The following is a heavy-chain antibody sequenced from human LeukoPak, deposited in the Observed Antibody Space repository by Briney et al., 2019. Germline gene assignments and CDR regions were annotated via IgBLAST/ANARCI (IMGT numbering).Heavy chain of an antibody. CDR3: ARGYSSSWYYFDY. CDR1: GFTFSSYN. Sequence: GGSLRLSCAASGFTFSSYNMNWVRQAPGKGLEWVSSISSSSYIYYADSVKGRFTISRDNAKNSLHLQMNSLRAEDTAVYYCARGYSSSWYYFDYWGQGTLVTVSS. V-gene: IGHV3-21*01. D-gene: IGHD6-13*01. J-gene: IGHJ4*02. CDR2: ISSSSYI.